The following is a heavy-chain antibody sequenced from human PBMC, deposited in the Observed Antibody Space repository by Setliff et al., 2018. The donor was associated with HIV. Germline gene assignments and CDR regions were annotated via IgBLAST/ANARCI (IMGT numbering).Heavy chain of an antibody. CDR3: ASAGPYCGDDCPYNWLTP. D-gene: IGHD2-21*02. Sequence: SETLSLTCTVSSDSISSSYWTWIRQPPGQGLEWIGYVHHSGSTKYNASLRSRVTMSVDTSKNLFSLTLRSVTAGDTAVYYCASAGPYCGDDCPYNWLTPWGQGTLVTVSS. V-gene: IGHV4-59*01. CDR1: SDSISSSY. J-gene: IGHJ5*02. CDR2: VHHSGST.